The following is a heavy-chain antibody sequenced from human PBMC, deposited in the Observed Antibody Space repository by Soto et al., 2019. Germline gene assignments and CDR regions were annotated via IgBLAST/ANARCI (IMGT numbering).Heavy chain of an antibody. D-gene: IGHD2-2*01. CDR1: GGTFSSYA. CDR2: IIPIFGTA. V-gene: IGHV1-69*13. Sequence: SVKVSCKASGGTFSSYAISWVRQAPGQGPEWMGGIIPIFGTANYAQKFQGRVTITADESTSTAYMELSSLRSEDTAVYYCAGGVVPAASHDYYYYYGMDVWGQGTTVTVSS. J-gene: IGHJ6*02. CDR3: AGGVVPAASHDYYYYYGMDV.